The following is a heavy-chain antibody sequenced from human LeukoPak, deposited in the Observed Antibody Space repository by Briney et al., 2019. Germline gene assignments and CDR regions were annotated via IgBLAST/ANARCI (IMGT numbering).Heavy chain of an antibody. CDR1: GGSFSGYF. J-gene: IGHJ4*02. Sequence: ETLSLTCAVYGGSFSGYFWTWIRQSPGKGLEWVSVIYSGGSTYYADSVKGRFTISRDNSKNTLYLQMNSLRAEDTAVYYCARVGASYCSGGSCYSDYFDYWGQGTLVTVSS. CDR2: IYSGGST. V-gene: IGHV3-66*01. D-gene: IGHD2-15*01. CDR3: ARVGASYCSGGSCYSDYFDY.